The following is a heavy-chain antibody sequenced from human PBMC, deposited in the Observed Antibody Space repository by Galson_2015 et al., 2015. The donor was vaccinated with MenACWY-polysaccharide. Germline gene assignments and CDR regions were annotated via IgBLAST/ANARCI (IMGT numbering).Heavy chain of an antibody. Sequence: SLRLSCAVSGFTFSSYWMHWVRQVPGKGLVWVSRINSAASRADYADSVKGRFTISRDNAKNTLYLQMNSLRGEDTALYYCAKLGGDYGTELIEYWGQGPLVTVSS. V-gene: IGHV3-74*01. D-gene: IGHD4-17*01. CDR3: AKLGGDYGTELIEY. J-gene: IGHJ4*02. CDR2: INSAASRA. CDR1: GFTFSSYW.